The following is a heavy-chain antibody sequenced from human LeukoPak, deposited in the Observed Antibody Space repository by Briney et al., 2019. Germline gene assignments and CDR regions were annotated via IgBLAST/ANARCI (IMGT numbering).Heavy chain of an antibody. CDR2: INHSGST. D-gene: IGHD3-3*01. Sequence: PSETLSLTCAVYGGSFSGNYWNWIRQSPGKGLEWIGEINHSGSTNYNPSLKSRVTISVDTSKNQFSLKLGSVTAADTAVYYCARGERYDFWSGYYKPPLGFDYWGQGTLVTVSS. V-gene: IGHV4-34*01. CDR1: GGSFSGNY. CDR3: ARGERYDFWSGYYKPPLGFDY. J-gene: IGHJ4*02.